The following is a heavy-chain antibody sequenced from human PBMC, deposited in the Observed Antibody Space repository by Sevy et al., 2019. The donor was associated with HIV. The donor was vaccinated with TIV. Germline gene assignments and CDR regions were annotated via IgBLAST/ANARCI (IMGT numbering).Heavy chain of an antibody. CDR1: TFTFHTYV. V-gene: IGHV3-23*01. Sequence: GGSLRLSCAASTFTFHTYVMSWVRQAPEKGLEWVSTISASGGYTYYADSVKGRFTISRDNSKNTVYLQMNNLRDEDTAVYYCAKEDTSGYFWGQGTLVTVSP. CDR3: AKEDTSGYF. D-gene: IGHD3-22*01. J-gene: IGHJ4*02. CDR2: ISASGGYT.